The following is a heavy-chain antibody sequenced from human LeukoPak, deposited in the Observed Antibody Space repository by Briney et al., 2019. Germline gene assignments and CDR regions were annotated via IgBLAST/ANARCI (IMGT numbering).Heavy chain of an antibody. CDR3: ARHDYDSSGHRRDYYFDY. D-gene: IGHD3-22*01. V-gene: IGHV4-39*01. Sequence: PSETLSLTCTVSGGSITGSTYYWGWIRQPPGKGLEWIVSVIHSGTTYYNPSLRSRVTVSMDTSKKQSSLRLSSVTAADTAVYYCARHDYDSSGHRRDYYFDYWSQGTLVTVSS. J-gene: IGHJ4*02. CDR1: GGSITGSTYY. CDR2: VIHSGTT.